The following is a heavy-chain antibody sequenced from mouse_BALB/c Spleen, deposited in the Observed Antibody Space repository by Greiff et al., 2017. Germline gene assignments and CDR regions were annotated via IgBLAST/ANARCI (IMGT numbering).Heavy chain of an antibody. CDR3: ASLGYDYDGFAY. Sequence: QLKQSGAELMKPGASVKISCKATGYTFSSYWIEWVKQRPGHGLEWIGEILPGSGSTNYNEKFKGKATFTADTSSNTAYMQLSSLTSEDSAVYYCASLGYDYDGFAYWGQGTLVTVSA. CDR1: GYTFSSYW. CDR2: ILPGSGST. D-gene: IGHD2-4*01. J-gene: IGHJ3*01. V-gene: IGHV1-9*01.